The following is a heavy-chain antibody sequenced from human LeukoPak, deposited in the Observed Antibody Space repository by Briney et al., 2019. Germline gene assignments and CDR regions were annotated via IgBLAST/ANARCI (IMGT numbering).Heavy chain of an antibody. CDR2: ISGSGGST. V-gene: IGHV3-23*01. D-gene: IGHD3-22*01. CDR1: GFTFSSYA. J-gene: IGHJ4*02. CDR3: AKNPPLASRVVVIFFDY. Sequence: PGGSLRLSCAASGFTFSSYAMSWVRQAPGKGLEWVSAISGSGGSTFYADSVKGRFTISRDNSKNTLYLQMNSLRAEDTAVYYCAKNPPLASRVVVIFFDYWGQGTLVTVSS.